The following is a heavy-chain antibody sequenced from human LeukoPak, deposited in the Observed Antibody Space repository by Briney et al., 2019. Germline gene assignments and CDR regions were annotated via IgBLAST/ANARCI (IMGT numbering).Heavy chain of an antibody. D-gene: IGHD6-13*01. Sequence: GGSLRLSCAASGFTFSSFAMSWVRQAPGKGLGWVSGISGSGASTYYADSVKGRFTISRDNSQNTLYLQTNSLRAEDTAIYYCAKARAGDITAAFNYWGQGTLVTVSS. J-gene: IGHJ4*02. CDR1: GFTFSSFA. V-gene: IGHV3-23*01. CDR3: AKARAGDITAAFNY. CDR2: ISGSGAST.